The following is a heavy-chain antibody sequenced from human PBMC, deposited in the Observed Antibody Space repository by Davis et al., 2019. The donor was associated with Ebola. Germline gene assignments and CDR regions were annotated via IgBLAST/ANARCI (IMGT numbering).Heavy chain of an antibody. D-gene: IGHD3-10*01. CDR2: ISAYNGNT. J-gene: IGHJ4*02. V-gene: IGHV1-18*01. CDR3: AKDGWFGELLIYGGLH. Sequence: ASVKVSCKASGYTFTSYGISWVRQAPGQGLEWMGWISAYNGNTNYAQKLQGRVTMTTDTSTSTAYMELRSLRAEDTAVYYSAKDGWFGELLIYGGLHWGQGTLVTVSS. CDR1: GYTFTSYG.